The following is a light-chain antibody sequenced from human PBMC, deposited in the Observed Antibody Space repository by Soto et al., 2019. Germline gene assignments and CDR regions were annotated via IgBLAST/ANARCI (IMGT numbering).Light chain of an antibody. V-gene: IGKV3-15*01. Sequence: EIVMTQSPATLSVSPGEGATLSSRASQSVRSNLAWYRQKPGQAPSLLIYGASTRASGIPAKFSASGSGTEFALTISSLQSEDFAVYYCQQYNNWPYTFGQGTRLEIK. CDR1: QSVRSN. CDR2: GAS. J-gene: IGKJ2*01. CDR3: QQYNNWPYT.